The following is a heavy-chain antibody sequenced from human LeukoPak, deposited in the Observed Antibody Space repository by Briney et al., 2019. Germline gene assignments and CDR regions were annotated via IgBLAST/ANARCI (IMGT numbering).Heavy chain of an antibody. CDR1: GFTFSSYW. D-gene: IGHD3-22*01. CDR2: IKQDGSEK. CDR3: AKVNDSIGYYEKYYFDY. V-gene: IGHV3-7*03. Sequence: PGGSLRLSCAASGFTFSSYWMSWVRQAPGKGLEWAAHIKQDGSEKYYVDSVKGRFTISRDNSKNTLYLQMNSLRAEDTAVYYCAKVNDSIGYYEKYYFDYWGQGTLVTVSS. J-gene: IGHJ4*02.